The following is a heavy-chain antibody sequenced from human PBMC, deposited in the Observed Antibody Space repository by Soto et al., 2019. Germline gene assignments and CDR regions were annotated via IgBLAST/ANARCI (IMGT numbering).Heavy chain of an antibody. Sequence: EVQLVESGGGLIQPGRSLRLSCAASGFTVSSNYMSWVRQAPGKGLEWVSVIYSATSTYYVDSVKGRFTISRDNSKNTLYLQMDSLRAEDTAVYYCARVVDYGTRVDYWGQGTLVTVSS. V-gene: IGHV3-53*01. CDR3: ARVVDYGTRVDY. D-gene: IGHD4-17*01. CDR2: IYSATST. CDR1: GFTVSSNY. J-gene: IGHJ4*02.